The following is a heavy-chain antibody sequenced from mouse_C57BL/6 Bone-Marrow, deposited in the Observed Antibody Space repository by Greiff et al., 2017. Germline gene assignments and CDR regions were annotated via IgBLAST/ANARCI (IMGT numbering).Heavy chain of an antibody. Sequence: QVQLQQSGPELVKPGASVKLSCKASGYTFTSYDINWVKQRPGQGLEWIGWIYPRDGSTKYNEKFKGKAPLTVDTSSSTAYMELHSLTSEDSAVYFCARTHRSLTGPGYWYFDVWGTGTTVTVSS. V-gene: IGHV1-85*01. CDR1: GYTFTSYD. CDR3: ARTHRSLTGPGYWYFDV. D-gene: IGHD4-1*01. J-gene: IGHJ1*03. CDR2: IYPRDGST.